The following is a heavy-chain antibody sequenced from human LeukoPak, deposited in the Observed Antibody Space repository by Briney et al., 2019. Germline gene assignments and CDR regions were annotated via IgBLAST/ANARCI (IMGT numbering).Heavy chain of an antibody. V-gene: IGHV3-23*01. CDR1: GFTFSDYI. D-gene: IGHD1-26*01. CDR2: IGGSGGST. J-gene: IGHJ4*02. Sequence: PGGSLRLSCAASGFTFSDYILDWVRQAPGKGLEWVSGIGGSGGSTYYADTVKGRFTISRDNSKNALYLQMNSLRAEDTAVYYCAKLVVGAFDYWGQGTLVTVSS. CDR3: AKLVVGAFDY.